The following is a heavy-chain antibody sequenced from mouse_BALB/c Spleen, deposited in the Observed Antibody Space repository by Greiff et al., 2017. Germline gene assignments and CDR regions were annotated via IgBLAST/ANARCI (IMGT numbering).Heavy chain of an antibody. CDR2: ISSGGGST. J-gene: IGHJ4*01. V-gene: IGHV5-12-1*01. Sequence: DVKLVESGAGLVKPGGSLKLSCAASGFAFSSYDMSWVRQTPEKRLEWVAYISSGGGSTYYPDTVKGRFTIARDNAKNTLYLQMSSLKSEDTAMYYCARRVYYGEGVDYWGQGTSVTVSS. CDR1: GFAFSSYD. D-gene: IGHD2-13*01. CDR3: ARRVYYGEGVDY.